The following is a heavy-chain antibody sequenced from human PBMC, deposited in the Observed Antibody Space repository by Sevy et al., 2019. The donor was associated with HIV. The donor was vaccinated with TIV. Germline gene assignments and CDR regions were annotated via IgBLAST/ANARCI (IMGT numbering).Heavy chain of an antibody. D-gene: IGHD3-22*01. Sequence: GGSLRLSCAASGLSVSDNYMNWVRQAPGKGLELVSVIYSDGRTYYADSVKGRFTISRDNSKNTLYLHMNNLRPEDTAVYYCARDRYYDASGSYYYYYGMDVWGQGTTVTVSS. J-gene: IGHJ6*02. CDR2: IYSDGRT. CDR1: GLSVSDNY. CDR3: ARDRYYDASGSYYYYYGMDV. V-gene: IGHV3-66*01.